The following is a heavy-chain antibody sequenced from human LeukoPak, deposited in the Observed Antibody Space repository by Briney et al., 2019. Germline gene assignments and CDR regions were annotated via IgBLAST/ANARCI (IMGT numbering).Heavy chain of an antibody. CDR3: AKDPEDSSGWYAPQFDP. D-gene: IGHD6-19*01. Sequence: QTGGSLRLSCAASGFTFSSYAMSWVRQAPGKGLEWVSAISGSGGSTYYADSVKGRFTISRDNSKNTLHLQMNSLRAEDTAVYYCAKDPEDSSGWYAPQFDPWGQGTLVTVSS. J-gene: IGHJ5*02. V-gene: IGHV3-23*01. CDR1: GFTFSSYA. CDR2: ISGSGGST.